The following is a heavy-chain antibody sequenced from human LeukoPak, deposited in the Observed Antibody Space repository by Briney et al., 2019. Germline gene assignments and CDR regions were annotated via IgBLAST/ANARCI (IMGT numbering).Heavy chain of an antibody. J-gene: IGHJ1*01. CDR2: INPNSGGT. CDR1: GYTFTGNY. D-gene: IGHD3-22*01. V-gene: IGHV1-2*02. Sequence: ASVKVSCKASGYTFTGNYMHWVRQAPGQGLEWMGWINPNSGGTNYAQKFQGRVTMIRDTSIGTAYMELNRLRSDDTAVYYCARGSYDSSDFEYFHHWGQGTLVTVSS. CDR3: ARGSYDSSDFEYFHH.